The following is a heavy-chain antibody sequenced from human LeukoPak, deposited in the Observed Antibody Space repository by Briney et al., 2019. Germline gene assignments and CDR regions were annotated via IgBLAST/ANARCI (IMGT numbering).Heavy chain of an antibody. D-gene: IGHD3-22*01. Sequence: SETLSLTCTVSGGSISSYYWSWIRQPPGKGLEWIGYIYYSGSTYYNPSLKSRVTISVDTSKNQFSLKLSSVTAADTAVYYCARETNYYDSSGSMSPYFDYWGQGTLVTVSS. CDR2: IYYSGST. CDR3: ARETNYYDSSGSMSPYFDY. J-gene: IGHJ4*02. V-gene: IGHV4-59*12. CDR1: GGSISSYY.